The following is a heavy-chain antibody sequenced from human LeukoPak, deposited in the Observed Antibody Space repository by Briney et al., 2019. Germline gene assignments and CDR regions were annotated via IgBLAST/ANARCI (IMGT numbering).Heavy chain of an antibody. Sequence: PGVSLRLSCTASGFTFGDYAMSWFRQAPGKGLEWVGFIRSKAYGGTTEYAASVKGRFTISRDDSKSIAYLQMNSLKTEDTAVYYCTRETILTLGAPFDHWGQGTLVTVSS. CDR3: TRETILTLGAPFDH. V-gene: IGHV3-49*03. J-gene: IGHJ5*02. D-gene: IGHD3-9*01. CDR2: IRSKAYGGTT. CDR1: GFTFGDYA.